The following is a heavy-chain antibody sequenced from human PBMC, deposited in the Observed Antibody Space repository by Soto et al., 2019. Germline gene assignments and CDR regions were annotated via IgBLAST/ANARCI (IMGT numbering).Heavy chain of an antibody. CDR1: GFSFGNAW. V-gene: IGHV3-15*01. J-gene: IGHJ4*02. Sequence: EQLVESGGGVVQPGTSLTLSCVGPGFSFGNAWMSWVRQAPGKGLEWVGRIKSKADGGTTNYAAPVKGRFNISRDGSKNTLYLKMNGLKTEDTAVYYCTTGWSSKDYWGQGTLVTVSS. D-gene: IGHD3-3*01. CDR2: IKSKADGGTT. CDR3: TTGWSSKDY.